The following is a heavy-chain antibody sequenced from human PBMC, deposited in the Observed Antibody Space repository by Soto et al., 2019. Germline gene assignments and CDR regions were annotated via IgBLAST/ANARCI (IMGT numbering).Heavy chain of an antibody. J-gene: IGHJ5*02. D-gene: IGHD2-2*01. V-gene: IGHV1-18*04. Sequence: QVQLVQSGAEVKKPGASVKVSCKASGYTFTSYGISWVRQAPGQGLEWMGWISAYNGNTNYAQKLQDRVTMTTDTATSTAYMELRSLRSHDTAVYYCAGQYCSSTSCYPWFYPCGQGTLVTVSS. CDR1: GYTFTSYG. CDR3: AGQYCSSTSCYPWFYP. CDR2: ISAYNGNT.